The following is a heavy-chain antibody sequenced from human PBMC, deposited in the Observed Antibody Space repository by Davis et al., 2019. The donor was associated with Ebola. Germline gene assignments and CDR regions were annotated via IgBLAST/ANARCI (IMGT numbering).Heavy chain of an antibody. J-gene: IGHJ4*02. CDR2: IYSGGST. CDR1: GFTVSSNY. CDR3: ARDSSITMVRNFDY. D-gene: IGHD3-10*01. V-gene: IGHV3-53*04. Sequence: PGGSLRLSCAASGFTVSSNYMSWVRQAPGKGLEWVPVIYSGGSTYYADSVKGRFTISRHNSKNTLYLQMNSLRAEDTAVYYCARDSSITMVRNFDYWGQGTLVTVSS.